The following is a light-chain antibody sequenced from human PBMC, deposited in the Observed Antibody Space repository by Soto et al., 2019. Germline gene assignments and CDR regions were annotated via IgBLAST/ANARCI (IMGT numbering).Light chain of an antibody. Sequence: DLVMTQSPLSLPVTPGEPAPISCRSSQSLLHSNGYNYFDWYLQKPGQSPQILIYLGSNRASGVPDRFSGSGSGTDFTLKISRVEAEDVGVYYCIQVLQTPYSFGQGTKLEIK. CDR3: IQVLQTPYS. J-gene: IGKJ2*01. V-gene: IGKV2-28*01. CDR2: LGS. CDR1: QSLLHSNGYNY.